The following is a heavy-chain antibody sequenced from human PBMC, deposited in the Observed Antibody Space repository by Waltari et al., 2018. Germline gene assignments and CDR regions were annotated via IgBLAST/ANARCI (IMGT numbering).Heavy chain of an antibody. CDR1: GFSLSTSGVG. J-gene: IGHJ4*02. CDR2: IYWNDDK. CDR3: EHTSSSRWTHDQFDY. Sequence: QITLKESGPTLVKPTQTLTLTCTFSGFSLSTSGVGVGWIRQPPGKALEWLALIYWNDDKRYSPSLKSRLTITKDTSKNQVVLTMTNMDPVDTATYYCEHTSSSRWTHDQFDYWGQGTLVTVSS. D-gene: IGHD6-13*01. V-gene: IGHV2-5*01.